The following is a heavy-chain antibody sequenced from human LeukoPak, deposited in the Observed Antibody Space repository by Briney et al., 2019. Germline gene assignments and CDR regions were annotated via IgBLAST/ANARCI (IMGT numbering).Heavy chain of an antibody. CDR2: INPSGGST. CDR1: GYTFTSYY. D-gene: IGHD3-22*01. CDR3: ARATPSTMIVDY. Sequence: ASVKVSCKASGYTFTSYYMHWVRRAPGQGLEWMGIINPSGGSTSYAQKFQGRVTMTRDTSTSTVYMELSSLRSEDTAVYYCARATPSTMIVDYWGQGTLVTVSS. J-gene: IGHJ4*02. V-gene: IGHV1-46*01.